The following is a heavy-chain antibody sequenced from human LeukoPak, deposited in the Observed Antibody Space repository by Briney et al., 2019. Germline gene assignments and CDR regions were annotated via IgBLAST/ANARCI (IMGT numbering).Heavy chain of an antibody. V-gene: IGHV4-39*01. CDR3: ARPYNWNYDDYYYGMDV. J-gene: IGHJ6*02. CDR1: GGSITSQSSY. D-gene: IGHD1-7*01. Sequence: SETLSLTCTVSGGSITSQSSYWGWIRQSPGKGLEWIGNIFYTGSSYYNPSLKSRVTLSLDTSNHQFSMKLSSVTAADTAVYYCARPYNWNYDDYYYGMDVWGQGTTVTVSS. CDR2: IFYTGSS.